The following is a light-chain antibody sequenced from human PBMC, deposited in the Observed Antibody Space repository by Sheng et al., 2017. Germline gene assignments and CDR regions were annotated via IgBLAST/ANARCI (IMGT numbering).Light chain of an antibody. V-gene: IGKV1-16*02. Sequence: DIQMTQSPSSLSASVGDRVIISCRTSQDISNHLAWFQQKPGRGPKSLIFAASRLQSGVPSKFSGSGAGTDFTLTISGLQPEDFATYYCQQVTIYPYTFGQGTKLEIK. J-gene: IGKJ2*01. CDR3: QQVTIYPYT. CDR1: QDISNH. CDR2: AAS.